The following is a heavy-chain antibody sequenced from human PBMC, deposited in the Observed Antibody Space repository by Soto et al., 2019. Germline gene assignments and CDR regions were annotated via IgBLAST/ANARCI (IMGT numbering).Heavy chain of an antibody. CDR3: ASRYSGRHFDS. CDR2: IIPIFGTA. Sequence: SVKVSCKASGGTFSSYAISWVRQAPGQGLEWMGGIIPIFGTANYAQKFQGRVTITADKSTSTAYMELSSLRSEDTAVYYCASRYSGRHFDSWGQGTLVTVSS. D-gene: IGHD1-26*01. CDR1: GGTFSSYA. J-gene: IGHJ4*01. V-gene: IGHV1-69*06.